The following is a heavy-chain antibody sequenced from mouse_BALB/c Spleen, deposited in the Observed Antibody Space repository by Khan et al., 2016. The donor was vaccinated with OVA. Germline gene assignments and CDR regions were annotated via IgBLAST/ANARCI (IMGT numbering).Heavy chain of an antibody. CDR2: INPYNGAT. V-gene: IGHV1S136*01. CDR3: ARGNWQSYYFDY. CDR1: GYRITSYL. J-gene: IGHJ2*01. D-gene: IGHD4-1*01. Sequence: VQLQQPGPELVKPGTSVKMSCKASGYRITSYLIHWVKQKPGQGLEWIGYINPYNGATEYNEKFKGKATLTSDKSSNTAYMELSSLTSEDSAVYYCARGNWQSYYFDYWGQGTTLTVSS.